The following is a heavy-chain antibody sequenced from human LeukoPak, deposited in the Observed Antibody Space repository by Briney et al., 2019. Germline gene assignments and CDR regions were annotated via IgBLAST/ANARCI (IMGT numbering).Heavy chain of an antibody. CDR1: GGSISSYY. D-gene: IGHD3-10*01. J-gene: IGHJ4*02. Sequence: SETLSLTCTVSGGSISSYYWSWIRQPAGKGLEWIGRIYTSGSTNYNASLKSRVTISVDTSKNQFSLKLSSVTAADTAVYYCARGVSDYYGSGSYQRPGFGYWGQGTLVTVSS. CDR3: ARGVSDYYGSGSYQRPGFGY. V-gene: IGHV4-4*07. CDR2: IYTSGST.